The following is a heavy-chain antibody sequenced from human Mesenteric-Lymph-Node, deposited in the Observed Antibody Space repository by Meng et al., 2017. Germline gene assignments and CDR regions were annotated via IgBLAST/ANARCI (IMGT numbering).Heavy chain of an antibody. CDR3: ARGQKGYFDL. CDR2: IYYSGST. J-gene: IGHJ2*01. CDR1: GGSISSSSSY. Sequence: QGQLQEAGPGLGKPSGTLSLTCTVSGGSISSSSSYWGWIRQPPGKGLEWIGSIYYSGSTYYNPSLKSRITISVDTSKNQFSLKLSSVTAADTAVYYCARGQKGYFDLWGRGTLVTVSS. V-gene: IGHV4-39*07.